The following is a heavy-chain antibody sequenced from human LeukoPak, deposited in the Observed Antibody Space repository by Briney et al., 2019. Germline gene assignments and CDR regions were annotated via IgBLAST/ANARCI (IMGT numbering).Heavy chain of an antibody. Sequence: ASVKVSCKASGGTFSSYIITWVRQAPGQGLEWMGGIIPILGTANYAQKFQGRVTITADESTSTAYMELSSLRSEDTAVYFCARTGYHYNSYGYYFLDYWGQGTLVTASS. CDR1: GGTFSSYI. J-gene: IGHJ4*02. V-gene: IGHV1-69*16. D-gene: IGHD3-22*01. CDR2: IIPILGTA. CDR3: ARTGYHYNSYGYYFLDY.